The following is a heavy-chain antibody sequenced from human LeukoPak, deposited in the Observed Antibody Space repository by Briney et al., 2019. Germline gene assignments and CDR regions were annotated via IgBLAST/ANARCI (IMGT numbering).Heavy chain of an antibody. Sequence: ASVKVSCKASGYTFTGYYMHWVRQAPGQGLEWMGWINPNSGGTNYAQKFQGRVTMTRDTSISTAYIELSRLRSDDTAVYYCARDPRQFLWVGYFFDFCGQGTLVTVSS. CDR2: INPNSGGT. D-gene: IGHD3-3*01. J-gene: IGHJ4*02. V-gene: IGHV1-2*02. CDR1: GYTFTGYY. CDR3: ARDPRQFLWVGYFFDF.